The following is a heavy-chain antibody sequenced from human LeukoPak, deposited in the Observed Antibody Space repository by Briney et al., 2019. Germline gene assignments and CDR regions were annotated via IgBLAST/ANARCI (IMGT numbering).Heavy chain of an antibody. J-gene: IGHJ4*02. D-gene: IGHD5-24*01. V-gene: IGHV3-30*02. CDR2: IRYDGSNK. Sequence: PGGSLRLSCAASGFTFSSYGMHWVRQAPGKGLEWVAFIRYDGSNKYYADSVKGRFTISRDNSKNTLYLQMNSLRAEDTAVYYCAKDGEEMATIDNFDFDYWGQGTLVTVSS. CDR1: GFTFSSYG. CDR3: AKDGEEMATIDNFDFDY.